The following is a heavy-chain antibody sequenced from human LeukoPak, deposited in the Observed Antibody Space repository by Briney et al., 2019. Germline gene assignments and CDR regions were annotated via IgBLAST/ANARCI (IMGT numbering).Heavy chain of an antibody. CDR3: ARGYYDILTGYYNPPNFDY. D-gene: IGHD3-9*01. Sequence: SQTLSLTCAISGASVSSNSAAWNWIRQSPSRGLEWLGRTYYRSKWYNDYAVSVKSRITINPDTSKNQFSLQLNSVTPEDTAVYYCARGYYDILTGYYNPPNFDYWGQGTLVTVSS. J-gene: IGHJ4*02. V-gene: IGHV6-1*01. CDR2: TYYRSKWYN. CDR1: GASVSSNSAA.